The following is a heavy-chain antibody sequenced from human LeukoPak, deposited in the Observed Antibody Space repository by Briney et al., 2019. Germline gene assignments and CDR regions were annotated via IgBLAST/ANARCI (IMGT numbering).Heavy chain of an antibody. D-gene: IGHD1-20*01. V-gene: IGHV1-8*01. Sequence: ASVKVSCKASGYTFTSYDINWVRQATGQGLEWMGWVNPNSGNTGYAQTFQGRVTMTRNTSISTAYMELSSLRSEDTAVYYCARAPDNWNDVWLDYWGQGTLVTVSS. CDR2: VNPNSGNT. J-gene: IGHJ4*02. CDR3: ARAPDNWNDVWLDY. CDR1: GYTFTSYD.